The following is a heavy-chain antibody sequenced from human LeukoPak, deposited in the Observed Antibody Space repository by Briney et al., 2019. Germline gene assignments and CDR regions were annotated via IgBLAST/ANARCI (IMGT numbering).Heavy chain of an antibody. V-gene: IGHV3-48*01. Sequence: GGSLRLSCAASGFSFSTNSMNWVRQVAGKGLEWISYISSNSATTYYADSVKGRFTISRDNSKNTLYLQMNSLRAEDTAVYYCAKEYCSGGSCYLSRDAFDIWGQGTMVTVSS. J-gene: IGHJ3*02. CDR1: GFSFSTNS. CDR3: AKEYCSGGSCYLSRDAFDI. CDR2: ISSNSATT. D-gene: IGHD2-15*01.